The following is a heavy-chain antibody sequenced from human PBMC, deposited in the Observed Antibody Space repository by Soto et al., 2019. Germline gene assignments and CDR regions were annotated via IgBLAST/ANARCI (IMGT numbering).Heavy chain of an antibody. CDR1: GYTFNSFW. Sequence: PGESLKISCQGSGYTFNSFWIGWVRQMPGEGLEWMGLMFPWTSDTRYSPSFQGHVSISVDRSTGTGYLQWNSLKASDTAMYYCVTTRDGTTSLPHWGQGTPVTVSS. D-gene: IGHD1-7*01. CDR2: MFPWTSDT. CDR3: VTTRDGTTSLPH. J-gene: IGHJ4*02. V-gene: IGHV5-51*01.